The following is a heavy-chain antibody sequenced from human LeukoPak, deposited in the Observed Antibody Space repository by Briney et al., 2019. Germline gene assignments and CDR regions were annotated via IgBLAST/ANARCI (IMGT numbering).Heavy chain of an antibody. CDR2: ISAYNGNT. CDR1: GYTFTSYG. CDR3: ARQREYYDILTGYYRGQYNWFDP. D-gene: IGHD3-9*01. V-gene: IGHV1-18*01. Sequence: GASVKVSCKASGYTFTSYGISWVRQAPAQGLEWMGWISAYNGNTNYAQKLQGRVTMTTDTSTSTAYMELRSLRSDDTAVYYCARQREYYDILTGYYRGQYNWFDPWGQGTRVTVSS. J-gene: IGHJ5*02.